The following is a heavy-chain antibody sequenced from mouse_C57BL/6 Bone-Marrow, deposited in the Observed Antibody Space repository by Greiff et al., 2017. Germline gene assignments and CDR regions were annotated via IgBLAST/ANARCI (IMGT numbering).Heavy chain of an antibody. CDR1: GFSLSTFGMG. V-gene: IGHV8-8*01. CDR2: IWWDDDK. CDR3: ARIRYYGSYWYFDV. Sequence: QVTLKVCGPGILQPSQTLSLTCSFSGFSLSTFGMGVGWIRQPSGKGLEWLAHIWWDDDKYYKPALKSRLTISKDTSKNPVFLKIANVDTADTATYYCARIRYYGSYWYFDVWGTGTTVTVSS. D-gene: IGHD1-1*01. J-gene: IGHJ1*03.